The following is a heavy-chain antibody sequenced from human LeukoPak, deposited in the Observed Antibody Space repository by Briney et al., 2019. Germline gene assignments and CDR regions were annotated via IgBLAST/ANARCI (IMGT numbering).Heavy chain of an antibody. Sequence: GRSLRLSCAASGFTFSSYGMPWVRQAPGKGLEWVAVIWYDGSNKYYADSVKGRFTISRDNSKNTLYLQMNSLRAEDTAVYYCASLTYGMDVWGQGTTVTVSS. CDR2: IWYDGSNK. V-gene: IGHV3-33*08. J-gene: IGHJ6*02. CDR1: GFTFSSYG. CDR3: ASLTYGMDV.